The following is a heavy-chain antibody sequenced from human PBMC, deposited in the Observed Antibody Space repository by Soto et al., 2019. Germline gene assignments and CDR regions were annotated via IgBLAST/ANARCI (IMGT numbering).Heavy chain of an antibody. CDR2: ISSIGST. D-gene: IGHD3-9*01. Sequence: QVQLQESGPGLVKPSQTLSLTCTVSGGSISSGDYFWSCIRQSPGKGLEWIGYISSIGSTYYNPSLKSRVSVSRDTSKNQFSLKLSSVTTTDTAVHYCARGLVIRPYYYHGMDVWGQGTTVTVSS. V-gene: IGHV4-30-4*01. CDR1: GGSISSGDYF. CDR3: ARGLVIRPYYYHGMDV. J-gene: IGHJ6*02.